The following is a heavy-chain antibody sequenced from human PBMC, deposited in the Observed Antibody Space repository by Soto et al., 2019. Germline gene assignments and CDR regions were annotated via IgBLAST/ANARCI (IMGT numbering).Heavy chain of an antibody. J-gene: IGHJ5*01. Sequence: GGSLRLSCAASGFTFNNAWMHWVRQAPGKGLEWVSGISGSGATTSYADSVKGRFTVSRDNSKNTLYLQMNSLRVEDTAVYHCAKLRYFDWSAYNWFEYWGQGTPVTVSS. V-gene: IGHV3-23*01. CDR1: GFTFNNAW. CDR2: ISGSGATT. D-gene: IGHD3-9*01. CDR3: AKLRYFDWSAYNWFEY.